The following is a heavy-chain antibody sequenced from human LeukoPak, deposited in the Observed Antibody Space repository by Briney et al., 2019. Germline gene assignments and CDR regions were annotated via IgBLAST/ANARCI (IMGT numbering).Heavy chain of an antibody. CDR3: ARVPRGATDWYFDL. Sequence: GGSLRLSCAASGFTFSSYSMNWVRQAPGKGLEWVSSISSSSSNIYYADSVKGRFTISRDNAKNSLYLQMNSLRAEDTAVYYCARVPRGATDWYFDLWGRGTLVTVSS. CDR1: GFTFSSYS. J-gene: IGHJ2*01. V-gene: IGHV3-21*01. CDR2: ISSSSSNI. D-gene: IGHD1-26*01.